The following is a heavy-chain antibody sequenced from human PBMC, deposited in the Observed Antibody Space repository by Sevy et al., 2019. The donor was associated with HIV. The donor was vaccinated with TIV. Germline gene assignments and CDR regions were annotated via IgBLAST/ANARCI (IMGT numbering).Heavy chain of an antibody. V-gene: IGHV1-69*13. D-gene: IGHD3-22*01. CDR2: FIPMFDTA. J-gene: IGHJ6*02. CDR1: GGTFSNYA. Sequence: AAVKVSCKASGGTFSNYAISWVRQAPGQGLEWMGGFIPMFDTANSPQKFQGRVTLTADGSTSTAYMELSSLRSEDTAVYYCASSYYESSGCYPLYYYGMDVWGQGTTVTVSS. CDR3: ASSYYESSGCYPLYYYGMDV.